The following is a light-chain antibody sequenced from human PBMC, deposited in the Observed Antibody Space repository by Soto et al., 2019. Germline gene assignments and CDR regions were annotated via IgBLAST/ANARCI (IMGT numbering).Light chain of an antibody. J-gene: IGKJ4*01. CDR1: QSVPSSC. CDR2: DVS. CDR3: HQYGSSPLT. Sequence: EIVLTQSPGTLSLSPGERATLSCRASQSVPSSCLAWYQQKPGQAPRLLIYDVSSRATGITDRFSGSESGTDFTLTISRLEPEDFAVYYCHQYGSSPLTFGGGTKVGIK. V-gene: IGKV3-20*01.